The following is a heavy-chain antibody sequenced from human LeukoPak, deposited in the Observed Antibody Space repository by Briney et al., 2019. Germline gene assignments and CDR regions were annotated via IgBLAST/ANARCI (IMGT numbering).Heavy chain of an antibody. CDR3: ARDYYYDSSGIHAFDI. V-gene: IGHV3-74*01. D-gene: IGHD3-22*01. CDR2: INSDGSST. J-gene: IGHJ3*02. Sequence: GGSLRLSCAASGFTFSSYWMHWVRQAPGEGLVWVSRINSDGSSTSYADSVKGRFTISRDNAKNTLYLQMNSLRAEDTAVYYCARDYYYDSSGIHAFDIWGQGTMVTVSS. CDR1: GFTFSSYW.